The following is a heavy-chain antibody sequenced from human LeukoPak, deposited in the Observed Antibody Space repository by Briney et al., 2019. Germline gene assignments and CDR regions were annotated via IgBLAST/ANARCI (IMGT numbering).Heavy chain of an antibody. CDR2: ITTDGITT. D-gene: IGHD5-12*01. CDR3: ASGYRFGFQY. Sequence: PGGSLRLSCAASGFTFSSYWMHWVRQAPGKGLVWVSYITTDGITTNYADSVKGQFTISRDNAKNTLYLQMNSLRAEDTAVYYCASGYRFGFQYWGQGTLVTASS. CDR1: GFTFSSYW. J-gene: IGHJ4*02. V-gene: IGHV3-74*01.